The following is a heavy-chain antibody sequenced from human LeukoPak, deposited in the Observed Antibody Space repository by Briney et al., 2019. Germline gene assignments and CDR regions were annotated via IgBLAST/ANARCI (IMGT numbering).Heavy chain of an antibody. Sequence: VESLDLTCKGSGYSFTNYWFGRVLQMPGKGLEWMGIIYPGDSDTRYSPSFQGQVTITADKSISTAYLQWSSLEATDTAIYYCARPMLPGVINAFDIWGQ. D-gene: IGHD3-10*01. CDR1: GYSFTNYW. V-gene: IGHV5-51*01. CDR2: IYPGDSDT. J-gene: IGHJ3*02. CDR3: ARPMLPGVINAFDI.